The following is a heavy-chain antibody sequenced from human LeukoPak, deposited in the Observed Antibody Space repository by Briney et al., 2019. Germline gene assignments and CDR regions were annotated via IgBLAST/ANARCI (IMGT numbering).Heavy chain of an antibody. V-gene: IGHV4-38-2*02. CDR1: GYSLSTGYY. D-gene: IGHD3-16*02. CDR2: IYQIGST. J-gene: IGHJ5*02. CDR3: ARRGYVWGSYRYTP. Sequence: SETLSLTCTVSGYSLSTGYYWGWIRQPPGKGREWIASIYQIGSTYYYRALTSRVTISVATSKNQCSLKLSSVTAAGTAVYYCARRGYVWGSYRYTPWGQGTLVTAS.